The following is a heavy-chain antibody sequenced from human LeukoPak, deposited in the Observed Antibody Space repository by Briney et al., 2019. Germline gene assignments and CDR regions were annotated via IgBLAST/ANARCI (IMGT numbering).Heavy chain of an antibody. CDR3: AREVSYDFWNGYFDY. CDR2: INSDGSST. CDR1: GFTFSSYW. J-gene: IGHJ4*02. V-gene: IGHV3-74*01. D-gene: IGHD3-3*01. Sequence: GGSLRLSCAASGFTFSSYWMHWVRQAPGKGLVWVSRINSDGSSTSYADSVKGRFTISRDNAKNTLYLQMNSPRAEDTAVYYCAREVSYDFWNGYFDYWGQGTLVTVSS.